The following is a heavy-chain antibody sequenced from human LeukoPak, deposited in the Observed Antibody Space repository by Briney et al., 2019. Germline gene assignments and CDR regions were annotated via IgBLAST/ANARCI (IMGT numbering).Heavy chain of an antibody. J-gene: IGHJ4*02. CDR3: ARYNSAWKTQNN. V-gene: IGHV3-7*01. Sequence: GGSLRLSCAVSGFTFNSYWMTWVRHPPGKGQGWVADIKQDGSDKYYAGSVKGRFTISRDNAKNSLYLQMKSLIADATPVFFYARYNSAWKTQNNWGKGPLVTVPS. CDR1: GFTFNSYW. D-gene: IGHD6-19*01. CDR2: IKQDGSDK.